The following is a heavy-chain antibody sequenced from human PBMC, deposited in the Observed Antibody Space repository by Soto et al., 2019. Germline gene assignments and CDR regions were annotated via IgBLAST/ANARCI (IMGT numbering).Heavy chain of an antibody. J-gene: IGHJ6*02. D-gene: IGHD2-2*01. Sequence: GGSLRLSCAASGFTFSSYGMHWVRQAPGKGLEWVAVIWYDGSNKYYADSVKGRFTISRDNSKNTLYLQMNSLSAPDTARYFCAGYCSSSICPEDHYFALEVWGQGTTVTVSS. CDR3: AGYCSSSICPEDHYFALEV. V-gene: IGHV3-33*01. CDR2: IWYDGSNK. CDR1: GFTFSSYG.